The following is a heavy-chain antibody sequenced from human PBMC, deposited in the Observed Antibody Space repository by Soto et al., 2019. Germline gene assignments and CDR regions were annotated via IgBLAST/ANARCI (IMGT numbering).Heavy chain of an antibody. D-gene: IGHD3-22*01. V-gene: IGHV3-11*01. CDR3: ATKGGGYYFQFGP. Sequence: GGSLRLSCAASGFTFSDYYMSWIRQAPGKGLEWVSYISSGGTTIYYADSVKGRFTISRDDAKNSLFLQMNSLRPEDTAVYFCATKGGGYYFQFGPWGQGTLVTVSS. CDR2: ISSGGTTI. CDR1: GFTFSDYY. J-gene: IGHJ5*02.